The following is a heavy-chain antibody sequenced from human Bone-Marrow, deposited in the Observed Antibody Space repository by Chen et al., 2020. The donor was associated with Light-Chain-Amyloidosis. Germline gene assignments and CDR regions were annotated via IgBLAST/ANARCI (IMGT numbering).Heavy chain of an antibody. V-gene: IGHV4-39*02. Sequence: QPQLLESFPGLVKPSETLSLTCTVSDGLTNRRDYYWGWLRQSPGKGLEWIGSIYYGGAAFYNPSLRSRVSMSLDTSKNLLSLRLTSVTAADTAVYYCSIRIAVPGANEETWGQGTLVTVSS. J-gene: IGHJ5*02. CDR2: IYYGGAA. CDR1: DGLTNRRDYY. CDR3: SIRIAVPGANEET. D-gene: IGHD6-19*01.